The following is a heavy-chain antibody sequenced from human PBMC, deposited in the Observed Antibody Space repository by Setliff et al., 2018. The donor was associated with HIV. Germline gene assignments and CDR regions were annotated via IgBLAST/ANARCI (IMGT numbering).Heavy chain of an antibody. D-gene: IGHD3-22*01. CDR1: GFTFTNYE. Sequence: GGSLRLSCAASGFTFTNYEMNWLRQAPGEGLEWVSYISSTGSTIDYSDSVKGRFTIARDNDESSLYLQMNSLRAEDTAVYYCASPAYSSGWYGHWGQGTLVTVSS. V-gene: IGHV3-48*03. CDR2: ISSTGSTI. J-gene: IGHJ5*02. CDR3: ASPAYSSGWYGH.